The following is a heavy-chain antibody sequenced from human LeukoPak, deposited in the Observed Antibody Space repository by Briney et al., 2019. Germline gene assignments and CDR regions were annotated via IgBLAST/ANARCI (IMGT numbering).Heavy chain of an antibody. J-gene: IGHJ1*01. Sequence: GGSLRLSCAASGFTFSSYSMNWVRQAPGKGLEWVSSISSSSSYIYYADSVKGRFTISRDNAKNSLYLQMNSLRAEDTAVYYCAVDYYDSSGYYRWFGYSQHWGQGTLVTVSS. V-gene: IGHV3-21*01. CDR2: ISSSSSYI. D-gene: IGHD3-22*01. CDR3: AVDYYDSSGYYRWFGYSQH. CDR1: GFTFSSYS.